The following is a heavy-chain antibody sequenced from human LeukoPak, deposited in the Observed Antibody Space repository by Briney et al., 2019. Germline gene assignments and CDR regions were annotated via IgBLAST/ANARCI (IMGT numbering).Heavy chain of an antibody. CDR1: GFTFSDYY. J-gene: IGHJ4*02. CDR2: ISSSGGTI. D-gene: IGHD1-7*01. Sequence: GGSLRLSCAASGFTFSDYYMSWIRQAPGKGLEWVSYISSSGGTIYYADSVKGRFTISRDNAKNSLYLQMNSLRAEDTAVYYCARDHLTGTGNFDYWGQGTLVTVSS. CDR3: ARDHLTGTGNFDY. V-gene: IGHV3-11*01.